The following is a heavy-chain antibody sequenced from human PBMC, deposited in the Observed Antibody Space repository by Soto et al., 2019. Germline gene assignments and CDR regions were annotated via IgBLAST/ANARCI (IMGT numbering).Heavy chain of an antibody. Sequence: ASVKVSCKASGYTFTSYGISWVRQAPGQGLEWMGWISAYNGNTNYAQKLQGRVTMTTDTSTSTAYMELRSLRSDGTAVYYCARDPAPRGEFGEFFVPRSNGMDVWGQGTTVTVSS. J-gene: IGHJ6*02. CDR3: ARDPAPRGEFGEFFVPRSNGMDV. CDR2: ISAYNGNT. V-gene: IGHV1-18*01. CDR1: GYTFTSYG. D-gene: IGHD3-10*01.